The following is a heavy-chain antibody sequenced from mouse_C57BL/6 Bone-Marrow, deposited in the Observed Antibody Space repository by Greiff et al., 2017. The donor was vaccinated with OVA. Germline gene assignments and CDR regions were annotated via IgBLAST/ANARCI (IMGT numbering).Heavy chain of an antibody. CDR1: GFSFNTSA. Sequence: EVNLVESGGGLVQPKGSFELSCAASGFSFNTSALNWVPPAPGKGFGLVARIRSKSNNYATYYADSVKDRFTISRDDSESMLYLQMNNLKTEDTAMYYCVRGGYYLYYAMDYWGQGTSVTVSS. D-gene: IGHD2-3*01. CDR3: VRGGYYLYYAMDY. CDR2: IRSKSNNYAT. J-gene: IGHJ4*01. V-gene: IGHV10-1*01.